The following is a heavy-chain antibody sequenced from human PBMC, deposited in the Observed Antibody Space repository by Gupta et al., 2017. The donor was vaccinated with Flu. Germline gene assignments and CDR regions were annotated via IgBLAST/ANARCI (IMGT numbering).Heavy chain of an antibody. J-gene: IGHJ5*02. CDR3: ARGPYYYDSSGYYS. V-gene: IGHV3-30-3*01. CDR2: ISVDGSNK. D-gene: IGHD3-22*01. Sequence: QAPGKGLGGRVIISVDGSNKNYTDSVKGRFTSSRDNFKNTLYLQMNSLTAEDTAVYYCARGPYYYDSSGYYSWGQGTLVTVSS.